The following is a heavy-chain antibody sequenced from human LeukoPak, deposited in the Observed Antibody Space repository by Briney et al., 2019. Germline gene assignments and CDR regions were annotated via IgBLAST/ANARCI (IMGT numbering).Heavy chain of an antibody. Sequence: GGSLRLSCAASGFTFSSYSMNWVRQAPGKGLEWVSSISSSSYIYYADSVKGRFTISRDNSKDTLYLQMNSLRAEDTAVYYCAKDGTGQAGYAFDIWGQGTMVTVSS. J-gene: IGHJ3*02. V-gene: IGHV3-21*04. D-gene: IGHD3/OR15-3a*01. CDR3: AKDGTGQAGYAFDI. CDR2: ISSSSYI. CDR1: GFTFSSYS.